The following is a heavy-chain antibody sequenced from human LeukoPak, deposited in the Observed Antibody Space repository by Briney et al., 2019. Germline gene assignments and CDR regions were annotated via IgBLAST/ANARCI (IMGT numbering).Heavy chain of an antibody. Sequence: ASVKVSCKASGYTFTSYDINWVRQATGQGLEWMGWMNPNSGNTGYAQKFQGRVTITRDTSASTAYMELSSLRSDDTAVYYCARDLLPYYYDSSGYYYYYYGMDVWGQGTTATVSS. CDR1: GYTFTSYD. J-gene: IGHJ6*02. CDR2: MNPNSGNT. V-gene: IGHV1-8*01. CDR3: ARDLLPYYYDSSGYYYYYYGMDV. D-gene: IGHD3-22*01.